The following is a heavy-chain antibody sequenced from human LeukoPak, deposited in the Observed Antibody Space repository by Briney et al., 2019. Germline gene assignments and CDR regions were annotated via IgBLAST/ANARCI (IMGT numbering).Heavy chain of an antibody. CDR3: ARALLEWDAFDI. D-gene: IGHD2-8*01. CDR1: GYSISSGYY. J-gene: IGHJ3*02. CDR2: IYHSGST. V-gene: IGHV4-38-2*02. Sequence: PSETLSLTCTVSGYSISSGYYWGWIRQPPGKGLEWIGSIYHSGSTYYNPSLKSRVTISVGTSKNQFSLKLSSVTAADTAVYYCARALLEWDAFDIWGQGTMVTVSS.